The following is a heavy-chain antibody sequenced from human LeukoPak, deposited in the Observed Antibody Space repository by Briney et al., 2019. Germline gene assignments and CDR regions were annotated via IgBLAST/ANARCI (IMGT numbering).Heavy chain of an antibody. CDR3: ARDSGDYLFDY. V-gene: IGHV3-66*02. D-gene: IGHD4-17*01. J-gene: IGHJ4*02. CDR2: IYSGGST. CDR1: GFTVSSNY. Sequence: GGSLRLSCPASGFTVSSNYMSWVRQAPGKGLEWVSVIYSGGSTYYADSVKGRFTISRDNSKNTLYLQMNSLRAEDTAVYYCARDSGDYLFDYWGQGTLVTVSS.